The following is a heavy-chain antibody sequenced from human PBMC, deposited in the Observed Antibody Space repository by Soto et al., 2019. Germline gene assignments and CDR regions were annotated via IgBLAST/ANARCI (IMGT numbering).Heavy chain of an antibody. J-gene: IGHJ5*02. D-gene: IGHD6-19*01. Sequence: VQLQESGPGLVKPSQTLSLTCTVSGGSISSGDYYWSWIRQHPGTGLEWIGDISYIGSTYYNPSLKSRVTISVDTSKNQFSLRLSSVTAADTAVYFCAREGSRGDWFDPWGQGTLVTVSS. CDR3: AREGSRGDWFDP. CDR1: GGSISSGDYY. CDR2: ISYIGST. V-gene: IGHV4-31*03.